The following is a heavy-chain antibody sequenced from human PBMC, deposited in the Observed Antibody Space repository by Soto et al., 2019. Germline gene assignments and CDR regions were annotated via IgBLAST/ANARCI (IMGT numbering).Heavy chain of an antibody. CDR2: IYPGDSDT. V-gene: IGHV5-51*01. Sequence: GESLKISCNGSGYRFMGYRIGWVRQMPGKGLEWMGIIYPGDSDTRYSPSFQGQVTISVDKSVSTAYLQWRSLKASDTGLYYCAIPRVEGADWGGFDIWGQGTTVTVSS. D-gene: IGHD1-26*01. CDR3: AIPRVEGADWGGFDI. CDR1: GYRFMGYR. J-gene: IGHJ3*02.